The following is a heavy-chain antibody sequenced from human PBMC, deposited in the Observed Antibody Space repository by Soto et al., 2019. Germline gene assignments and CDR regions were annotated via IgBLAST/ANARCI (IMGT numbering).Heavy chain of an antibody. CDR2: IAYDGRNK. V-gene: IGHV3-30*04. CDR3: ARELERVFDY. D-gene: IGHD1-1*01. Sequence: XXSLRLSFAASGFTFGSYAMHWVRQAPGKGLEWVAVIAYDGRNKYYADSVKGRFTISRDNSKNTLYLQMNSLRIEDTAVYYCARELERVFDYWGQGTLVTVSS. J-gene: IGHJ4*02. CDR1: GFTFGSYA.